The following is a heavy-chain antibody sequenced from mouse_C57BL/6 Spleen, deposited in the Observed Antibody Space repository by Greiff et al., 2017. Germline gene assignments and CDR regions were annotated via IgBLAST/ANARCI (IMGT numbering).Heavy chain of an antibody. CDR3: ARNYYGKALFAY. CDR1: GHAFSSFW. CDR2: IYPGDGDT. Sequence: QVQLKQSGAELAKPGVSVMILCKASGHAFSSFWMNWVKKRPGKGLVRSGQIYPGDGDTNYNGKFKGKATLATDKTSSAADMQMRSLTSKDAAVYFRARNYYGKALFAYWGQGTLVTVSA. J-gene: IGHJ3*01. V-gene: IGHV1-80*01. D-gene: IGHD2-1*01.